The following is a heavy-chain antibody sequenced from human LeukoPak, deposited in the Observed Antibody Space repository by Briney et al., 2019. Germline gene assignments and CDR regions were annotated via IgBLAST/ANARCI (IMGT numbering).Heavy chain of an antibody. V-gene: IGHV4-59*01. Sequence: SETLSLTCTVSGGSISSNYWNWIRQPPGKGLEWIGYIHYSGSTNYNPSLKSRVTISVDTSKNQFSLKLSSVTAADTAVYYCARGGAVAGFLYYFDYWGQGTLVTVSS. CDR2: IHYSGST. D-gene: IGHD6-19*01. J-gene: IGHJ4*02. CDR3: ARGGAVAGFLYYFDY. CDR1: GGSISSNY.